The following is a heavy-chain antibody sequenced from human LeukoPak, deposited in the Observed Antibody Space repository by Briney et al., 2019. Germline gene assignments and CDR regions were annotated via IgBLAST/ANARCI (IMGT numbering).Heavy chain of an antibody. CDR1: GYTFTSYY. D-gene: IGHD3-9*01. CDR3: ARVLVPYYDILTGYSPLDP. CDR2: INPSGGST. J-gene: IGHJ5*02. Sequence: ASVKVSCKASGYTFTSYYMHWVRQAPGQGLEWMGLINPSGGSTSYAQKFQGRVTMTRDTSTSTVYMELSSLRSEDTAVYYCARVLVPYYDILTGYSPLDPWGQGTLVTVSS. V-gene: IGHV1-46*01.